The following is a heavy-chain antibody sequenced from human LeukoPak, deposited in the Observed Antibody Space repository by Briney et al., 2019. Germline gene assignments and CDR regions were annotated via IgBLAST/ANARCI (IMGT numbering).Heavy chain of an antibody. CDR3: ARPRLDYGDYLQSDDAFDI. Sequence: ASVKVSCKASGYTFTGYHIHWVRQAPGQGLEWMGRINPYSGDTNFAQKFQGRVTMTRDTSTSTVYMELNSLRSEDTAVYYCARPRLDYGDYLQSDDAFDIWGQGTMVTVSS. V-gene: IGHV1-2*06. CDR2: INPYSGDT. D-gene: IGHD4-17*01. J-gene: IGHJ3*02. CDR1: GYTFTGYH.